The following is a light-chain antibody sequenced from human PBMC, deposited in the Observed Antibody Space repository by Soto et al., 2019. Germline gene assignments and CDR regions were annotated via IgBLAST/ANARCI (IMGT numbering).Light chain of an antibody. V-gene: IGKV1-33*01. CDR1: RDISKS. J-gene: IGKJ2*01. CDR3: QQYDNLLYT. CDR2: GAS. Sequence: IQLTQSPTSLSASVGDRVTITCQAGRDISKSLNWYQQRPGKAPKLLIHGASTLQTGVPSRFSGYGSGTYFSFTISNLQSEDFATYYCQQYDNLLYTFGQGTKLEMK.